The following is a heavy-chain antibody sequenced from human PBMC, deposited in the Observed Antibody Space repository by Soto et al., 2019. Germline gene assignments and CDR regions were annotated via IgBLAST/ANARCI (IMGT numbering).Heavy chain of an antibody. CDR2: IIPILGIA. CDR3: ARDRDGPNYYGMDV. V-gene: IGHV1-69*08. Sequence: QVQLVQSGAEVKKPGSSVKVSCKASGGTFSSYTISWVRQAPGQGLEWMGRIIPILGIANYAQKFQGRVMITADKSTSTAYMELSSLRSEDTAVYYCARDRDGPNYYGMDVWGQGTTVTVSS. D-gene: IGHD2-8*01. J-gene: IGHJ6*02. CDR1: GGTFSSYT.